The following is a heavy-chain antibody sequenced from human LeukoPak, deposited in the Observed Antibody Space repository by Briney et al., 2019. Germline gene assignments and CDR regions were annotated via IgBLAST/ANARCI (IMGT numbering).Heavy chain of an antibody. CDR1: GYSISSGYY. Sequence: SVTLSLTCTVSGYSISSGYYWGWIRQPPGKGLEWIGSIYHSGSTYYNPSLKSRVTISVDTSKNQFSLKLSSVTAADTAVYYCARDPLRYCSSTSCYISTRDAFDIWGQGTMVTVSS. D-gene: IGHD2-2*02. J-gene: IGHJ3*02. CDR2: IYHSGST. CDR3: ARDPLRYCSSTSCYISTRDAFDI. V-gene: IGHV4-38-2*02.